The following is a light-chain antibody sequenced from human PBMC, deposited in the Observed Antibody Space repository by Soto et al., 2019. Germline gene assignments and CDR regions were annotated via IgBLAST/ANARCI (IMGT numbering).Light chain of an antibody. Sequence: EIVLTQSPGTLSLSPGESGTLSCRASQSVTSDYLAWYQQKPGQAPRLVIYGASSRATGIPDRFSGGGSGTDFTLTISRLEPEDFAVYYCQHYGSSSMYTFCQGTKLEIK. J-gene: IGKJ2*01. CDR2: GAS. CDR3: QHYGSSSMYT. CDR1: QSVTSDY. V-gene: IGKV3-20*01.